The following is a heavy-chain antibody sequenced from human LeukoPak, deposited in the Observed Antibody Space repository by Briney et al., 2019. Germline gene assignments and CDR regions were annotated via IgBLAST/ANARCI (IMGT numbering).Heavy chain of an antibody. J-gene: IGHJ4*02. CDR3: ERGYYNSGYLYGY. D-gene: IGHD3-22*01. CDR2: IYYSGST. Sequence: SETLSLTCTVSGGSISSYYWSWIRQPPGKGLEWIGYIYYSGSTNYNPSLKSRVTISVDTSKNQFSLKLSSVYSADTAVYYCERGYYNSGYLYGYWGKGTLVTASS. V-gene: IGHV4-59*01. CDR1: GGSISSYY.